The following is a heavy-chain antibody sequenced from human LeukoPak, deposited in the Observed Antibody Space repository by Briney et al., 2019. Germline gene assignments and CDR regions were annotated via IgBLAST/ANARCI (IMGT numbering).Heavy chain of an antibody. Sequence: ASVKVSCKASGYTFTGYYMHWVRQAPGQGLEWMGWINPNSGGTNYAQKFQGWVTMTRDTSISTAYMELSRLRSDDTAVYYCARDLRVGYDILTGYYGGVWFDPWGQGTLVTVSS. J-gene: IGHJ5*02. CDR3: ARDLRVGYDILTGYYGGVWFDP. D-gene: IGHD3-9*01. CDR2: INPNSGGT. CDR1: GYTFTGYY. V-gene: IGHV1-2*04.